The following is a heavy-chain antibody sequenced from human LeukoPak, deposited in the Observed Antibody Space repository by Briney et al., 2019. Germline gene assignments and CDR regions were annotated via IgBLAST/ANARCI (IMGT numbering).Heavy chain of an antibody. CDR1: GYPFTSYG. CDR3: ARDFLSGSYYRGAFDI. D-gene: IGHD1-26*01. J-gene: IGHJ3*02. V-gene: IGHV1-18*01. Sequence: ASVKVSFKASGYPFTSYGISWVRQAPGQGLEWMGWISAYNGNTNYAQKLQGRVTMTTDTSTSTAYMELRSLRSDDTAVYYCARDFLSGSYYRGAFDIWGQGTMVTVSS. CDR2: ISAYNGNT.